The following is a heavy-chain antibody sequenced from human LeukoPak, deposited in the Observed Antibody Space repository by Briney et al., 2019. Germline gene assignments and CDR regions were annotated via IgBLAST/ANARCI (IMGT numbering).Heavy chain of an antibody. CDR3: ARHLGYYYYMDV. CDR2: IYYSGST. Sequence: SETLSLTCTVSGGSTSSVSYYWAWIRQPPGKGLEWIGSIYYSGSTYYNPSLESRVTISVDTSKNQFSLRLSPVTAADTAVYYCARHLGYYYYMDVWGKGTTVTISS. V-gene: IGHV4-39*01. CDR1: GGSTSSVSYY. J-gene: IGHJ6*03.